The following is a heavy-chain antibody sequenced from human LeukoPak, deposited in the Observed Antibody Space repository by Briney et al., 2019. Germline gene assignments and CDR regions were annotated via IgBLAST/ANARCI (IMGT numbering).Heavy chain of an antibody. V-gene: IGHV3-15*07. CDR2: IKSKTDGGTT. CDR3: STTYYYDSSEGY. D-gene: IGHD3-22*01. CDR1: GSTFSNAW. Sequence: GGSLRLSCAASGSTFSNAWMNWVRQAPGKGLEWVGRIKSKTDGGTTDYAAPVKGRFTISRDDSKNTLYLQINSLKTEDTAVYYCSTTYYYDSSEGYWGQGTLVTVSS. J-gene: IGHJ4*02.